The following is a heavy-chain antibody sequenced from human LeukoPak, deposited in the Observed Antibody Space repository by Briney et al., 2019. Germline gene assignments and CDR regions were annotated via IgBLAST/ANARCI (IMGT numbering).Heavy chain of an antibody. CDR2: ISSSSSTI. CDR3: AQITYYYDSSGKDGDDY. J-gene: IGHJ4*02. Sequence: PGGSLRLSCAASGFTFSSYSMNWVRQAPGKGLEWVSYISSSSSTIYYADSVKGRFTISRDNAKNSLYLQMNSLRDEDTAVYYCAQITYYYDSSGKDGDDYWGQGTLVTVSS. CDR1: GFTFSSYS. D-gene: IGHD3-22*01. V-gene: IGHV3-48*02.